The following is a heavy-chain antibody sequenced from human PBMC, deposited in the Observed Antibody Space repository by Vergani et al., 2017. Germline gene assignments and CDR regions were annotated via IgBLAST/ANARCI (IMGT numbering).Heavy chain of an antibody. CDR2: IRYDGRIK. CDR3: AKDGRENSDYGYFDY. CDR1: GFTFSSYS. D-gene: IGHD4-17*01. Sequence: VQLVESGGGLVKRGGSLRLSCAASGFTFSSYSMNWVRQAPGKGLEWVAFIRYDGRIKYNVDSVKGRFTISRDTSKKTLSLQMRSLRADDTAVYYCAKDGRENSDYGYFDYWGQGTLVTVSS. V-gene: IGHV3-30*02. J-gene: IGHJ4*02.